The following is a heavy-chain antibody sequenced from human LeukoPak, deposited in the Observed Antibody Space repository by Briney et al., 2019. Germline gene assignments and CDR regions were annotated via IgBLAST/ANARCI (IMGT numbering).Heavy chain of an antibody. V-gene: IGHV4-34*01. D-gene: IGHD3-22*01. CDR2: INHSGST. CDR1: GGSFSGYY. J-gene: IGHJ4*02. Sequence: SETLSLTCAVYGGSFSGYYWSWIRQPPGKGLEWIGEINHSGSTYYNPSLESRVTISVDTSKNQFSLKLSSVTAADTAVYYCATPDSSGYYYLYWGQGTLVTVSS. CDR3: ATPDSSGYYYLY.